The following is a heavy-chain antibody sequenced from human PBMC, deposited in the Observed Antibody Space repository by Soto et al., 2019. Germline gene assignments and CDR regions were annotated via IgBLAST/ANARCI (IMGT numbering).Heavy chain of an antibody. CDR1: GGTFSSNA. V-gene: IGHV1-69*06. CDR2: IIPIFGTV. D-gene: IGHD6-13*01. J-gene: IGHJ6*02. Sequence: QVQLVQSGAEVKKPGSSVKVSCKTSGGTFSSNAISWLRQAPGQGLEWMGGIIPIFGTVNYAQKFQGRVTTNADKSTRTAYMELSSLRSEDTAVYYCARRERSIAAAGWNYYGMDVWGQGTTVTVSS. CDR3: ARRERSIAAAGWNYYGMDV.